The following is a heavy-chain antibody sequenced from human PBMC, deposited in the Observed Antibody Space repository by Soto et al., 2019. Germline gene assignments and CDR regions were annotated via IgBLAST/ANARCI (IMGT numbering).Heavy chain of an antibody. CDR1: GFTFSSYS. V-gene: IGHV3-30-3*01. CDR2: ISYDGSNK. J-gene: IGHJ4*02. Sequence: SLRHSSAASGFTFSSYSMHWVRKAPGKGLEWVAVISYDGSNKYYADSVKGRFTISRDNSKNTLYLQMNSLRAEDTAVYYCARGLSKDCSGGSCYLWGQGTLVTVSS. D-gene: IGHD2-15*01. CDR3: ARGLSKDCSGGSCYL.